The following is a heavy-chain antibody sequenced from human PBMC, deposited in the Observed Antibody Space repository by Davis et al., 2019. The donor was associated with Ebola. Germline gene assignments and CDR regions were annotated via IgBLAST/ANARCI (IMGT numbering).Heavy chain of an antibody. CDR3: ARDQIRSSWYWGWFDP. J-gene: IGHJ5*02. Sequence: GESLKISCAASGFTFSSYSMNWVRQAPGKGLEWVSYISSSSSTIYYADSVKGRFTISRDNAKNSLYLQMNSLRDEDTAVYYCARDQIRSSWYWGWFDPWGQGTLVTVSS. D-gene: IGHD6-13*01. V-gene: IGHV3-48*02. CDR2: ISSSSSTI. CDR1: GFTFSSYS.